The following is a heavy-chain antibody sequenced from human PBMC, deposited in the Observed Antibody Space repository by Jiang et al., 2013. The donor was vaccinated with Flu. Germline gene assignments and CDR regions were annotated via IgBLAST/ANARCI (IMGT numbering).Heavy chain of an antibody. CDR3: AREFDSGRYTRYYQYMGD. CDR1: GYSFPNYY. D-gene: IGHD1-26*01. Sequence: VQLVESGAEVKKPGASVKVSCKASGYSFPNYYIYWVRQAPGRGLEWMGYINPNSGGTNYAQTFRGRFTVTSDSSTTTAYMELNRLTFDDTAVYYCAREFDSGRYTRYYQYMGDWGSGTTVTVSS. CDR2: INPNSGGT. V-gene: IGHV1-2*02. J-gene: IGHJ6*03.